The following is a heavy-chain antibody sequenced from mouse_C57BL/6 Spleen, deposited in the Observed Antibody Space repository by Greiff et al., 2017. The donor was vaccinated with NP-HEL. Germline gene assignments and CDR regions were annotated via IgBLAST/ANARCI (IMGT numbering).Heavy chain of an antibody. J-gene: IGHJ4*01. Sequence: VQLQQPGAELVKPGASVKLSCKASGYTFTSYWMQWVKQRPGQGLEWIGEIDPSDSYTNYNQKFKGKATLTVDTSSSTAYMQLSSLTSEDSAVYYCARYPLTTAPSHEGAMDYWGQGTSVTVSS. CDR3: ARYPLTTAPSHEGAMDY. CDR1: GYTFTSYW. D-gene: IGHD1-2*01. V-gene: IGHV1-50*01. CDR2: IDPSDSYT.